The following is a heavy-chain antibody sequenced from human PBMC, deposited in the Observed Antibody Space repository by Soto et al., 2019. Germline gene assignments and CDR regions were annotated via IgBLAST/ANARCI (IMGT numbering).Heavy chain of an antibody. CDR3: ARGNGGNLGGNWFDP. V-gene: IGHV4-31*03. J-gene: IGHJ5*02. CDR1: GGSISSGGYY. Sequence: SETLSLTCTVSGGSISSGGYYWSWIRQHPGKGLEWIGYIYYSGSTYYNPSLKSRVTISVDTSKNQFSLKLSSVTAADTAVYYCARGNGGNLGGNWFDPWGQGTLVTVSS. CDR2: IYYSGST. D-gene: IGHD2-15*01.